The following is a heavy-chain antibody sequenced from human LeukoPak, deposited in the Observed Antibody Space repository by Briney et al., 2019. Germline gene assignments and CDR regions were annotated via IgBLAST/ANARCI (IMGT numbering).Heavy chain of an antibody. CDR2: INTSGST. D-gene: IGHD3-10*01. CDR1: GGSISSYY. Sequence: PSETLSLTCTVSGGSISSYYWSWIRQPAGKGLEWIGRINTSGSTNYNPSLKSRVTMSVDTSKNQFSLKLNSVTAADTAVYYCARGGYYGSGNDFRFDPWGQGTLVTVSS. J-gene: IGHJ5*02. CDR3: ARGGYYGSGNDFRFDP. V-gene: IGHV4-4*07.